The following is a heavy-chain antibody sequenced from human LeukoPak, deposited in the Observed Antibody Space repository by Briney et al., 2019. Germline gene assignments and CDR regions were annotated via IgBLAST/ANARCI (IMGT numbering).Heavy chain of an antibody. Sequence: GGSLRLSCAASGFTFSSYAMSWVRQAPGKGLEWVSAISGSGGSTYYADSVKGRFNISRDNSKNTLYLQMNSLRAEGTAVYYCAKAGSSGWYEDWYFQHWGQGTLVTVSS. CDR2: ISGSGGST. V-gene: IGHV3-23*01. D-gene: IGHD6-19*01. CDR3: AKAGSSGWYEDWYFQH. J-gene: IGHJ1*01. CDR1: GFTFSSYA.